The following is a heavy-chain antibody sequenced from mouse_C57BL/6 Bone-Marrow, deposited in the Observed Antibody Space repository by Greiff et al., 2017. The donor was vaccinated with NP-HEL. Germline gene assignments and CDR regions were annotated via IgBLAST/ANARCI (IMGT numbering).Heavy chain of an antibody. Sequence: EVNVVESGGDLVKPGGSLKLSCAASGFTFSSYGMSWVRQTPDKRLEWVATISSGGSYTYYPDSVKGRFTISRDNAKNTLYLQMSSLKSEDTAMYYCARRHYSKGFAYWGQGTLVTVSA. CDR3: ARRHYSKGFAY. CDR2: ISSGGSYT. CDR1: GFTFSSYG. D-gene: IGHD2-5*01. J-gene: IGHJ3*01. V-gene: IGHV5-6*02.